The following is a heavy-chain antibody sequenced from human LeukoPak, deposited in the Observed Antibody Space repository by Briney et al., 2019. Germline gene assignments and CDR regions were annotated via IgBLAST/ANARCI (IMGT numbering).Heavy chain of an antibody. CDR3: ARVDTIFGVDTHPYYFDY. D-gene: IGHD3-3*01. V-gene: IGHV1-69*13. J-gene: IGHJ4*02. CDR2: IIPIFGTA. Sequence: SVKVSCKASGGTFSSYAISWVRQAPGQGLEWMGGIIPIFGTANYAQKFQGRVTITADESTSTAYMELSSLRSEDTAVYYCARVDTIFGVDTHPYYFDYWGQGTLVTVSS. CDR1: GGTFSSYA.